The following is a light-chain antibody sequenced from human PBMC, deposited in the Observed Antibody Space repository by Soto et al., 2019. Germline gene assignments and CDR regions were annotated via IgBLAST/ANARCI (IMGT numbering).Light chain of an antibody. Sequence: QSVLTQPASVSGSPGQSITISCTGTSSDVGGYNYVSWYQQHPGKAPKLMIYDVSNRPSGVSNRFSGSKSGNTASLTISGLQAEDEADYYCSSYTSSSPLGVVFGGGTKRTVL. CDR2: DVS. CDR3: SSYTSSSPLGVV. CDR1: SSDVGGYNY. J-gene: IGLJ2*01. V-gene: IGLV2-14*01.